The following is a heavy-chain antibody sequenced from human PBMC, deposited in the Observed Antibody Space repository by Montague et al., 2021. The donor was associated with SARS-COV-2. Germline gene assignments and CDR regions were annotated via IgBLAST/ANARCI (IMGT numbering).Heavy chain of an antibody. CDR1: GFNLGVYE. CDR2: INGGSSVM. D-gene: IGHD2-2*01. CDR3: APAVPVADDS. V-gene: IGHV3-48*03. Sequence: SLRLSCAASGFNLGVYEMSWVRQTPGKGLEWVSYINGGSSVMYYADSVMGRFTISRDNAESSLYLQMNSLRAEDTAVYYCAPAVPVADDSWGQGTLVTVSS. J-gene: IGHJ5*02.